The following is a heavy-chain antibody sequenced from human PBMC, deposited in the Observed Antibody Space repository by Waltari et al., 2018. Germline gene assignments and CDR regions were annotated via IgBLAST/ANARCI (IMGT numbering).Heavy chain of an antibody. CDR1: GGSFSGYY. D-gene: IGHD5-12*01. J-gene: IGHJ4*02. CDR2: INHSGST. Sequence: QVQLQQWGAGLLKPSETLSLTCAVYGGSFSGYYWSWIRQPPGKGLEWIGEINHSGSTNYNPSLKSRVTISVDTSKNQFSLKLSSVTAADTAVYYCARGVEGVATFPLLFDYWGQGTLVTVSS. V-gene: IGHV4-34*01. CDR3: ARGVEGVATFPLLFDY.